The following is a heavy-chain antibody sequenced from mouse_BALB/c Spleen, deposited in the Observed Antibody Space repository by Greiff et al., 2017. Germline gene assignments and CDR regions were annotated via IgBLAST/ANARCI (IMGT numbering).Heavy chain of an antibody. Sequence: QVQLQQPGAELVKPGASVKLSCKASGYTFTSYWMHWVKQRPGQGLEWIGEINPSNGRTNYNEKFKGKATFTADTSSNTAYMQLSSLTSEDSAVYYCARKATVVADYWGQGTTLTVSS. CDR3: ARKATVVADY. CDR2: INPSNGRT. J-gene: IGHJ2*01. CDR1: GYTFTSYW. V-gene: IGHV1S81*02. D-gene: IGHD1-1*01.